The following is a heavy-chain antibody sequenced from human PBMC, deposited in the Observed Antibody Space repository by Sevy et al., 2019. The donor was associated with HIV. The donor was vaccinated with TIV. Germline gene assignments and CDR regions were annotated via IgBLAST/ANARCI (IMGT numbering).Heavy chain of an antibody. CDR3: ARGGGGYDFWSGYYTPTAFDY. V-gene: IGHV1-18*01. CDR1: GYTFTSYG. Sequence: ASVKVSCKASGYTFTSYGISWVRQAPGQGLEWMGWISAYNGNTNYAQTLQGRVTMTTDTSTSTAYMELRSLRSDDTAVYYCARGGGGYDFWSGYYTPTAFDYWGQGTLVTVSS. CDR2: ISAYNGNT. J-gene: IGHJ4*02. D-gene: IGHD3-3*01.